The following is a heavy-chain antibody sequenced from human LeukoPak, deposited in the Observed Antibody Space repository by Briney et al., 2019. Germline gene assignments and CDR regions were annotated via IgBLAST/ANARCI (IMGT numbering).Heavy chain of an antibody. D-gene: IGHD5-18*01. CDR3: ARGPVDTAMVDFCDYYYMDV. CDR2: IITIFGTA. Sequence: TVKLSCKASVGTLSSYATRWVPHAPGQGLERMGGIITIFGTANYAQKFQGRVTITTDESASSAYMELSSLRSEDTAVYYCARGPVDTAMVDFCDYYYMDVWGKGTTVTVSS. J-gene: IGHJ6*03. V-gene: IGHV1-69*05. CDR1: VGTLSSYA.